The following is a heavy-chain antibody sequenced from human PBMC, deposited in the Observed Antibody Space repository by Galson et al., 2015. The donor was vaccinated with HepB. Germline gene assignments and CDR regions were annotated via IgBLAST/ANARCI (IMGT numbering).Heavy chain of an antibody. J-gene: IGHJ4*02. CDR2: IYDSGRT. CDR1: GGSISSSDYY. CDR3: ETGVGYSSGWRPFDS. Sequence: SETLSLTCTVSGGSISSSDYYWGWIRQPPGKGLEWIGNIYDSGRTYNNPSLNSRVTITVDTPKKQYSLSLSSVTAADTALYYCETGVGYSSGWRPFDSWGKGPLVTVSS. V-gene: IGHV4-39*01. D-gene: IGHD6-19*01.